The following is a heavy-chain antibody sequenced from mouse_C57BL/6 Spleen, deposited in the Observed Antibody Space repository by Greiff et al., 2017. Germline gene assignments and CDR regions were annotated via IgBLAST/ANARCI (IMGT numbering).Heavy chain of an antibody. CDR1: GFTFSDYY. V-gene: IGHV5-16*01. CDR3: ARDDSHWYFDV. Sequence: EVQLVESEGGLVQPGSSMTLSCTASGFTFSDYYMAWVRQVPEKGLEWVANINYDGSSTYYLDSLKSRFIIARDNSKNILYLQRSSLKSEDTATYYCARDDSHWYFDVWGTGTTVTVSS. J-gene: IGHJ1*03. D-gene: IGHD2-13*01. CDR2: INYDGSST.